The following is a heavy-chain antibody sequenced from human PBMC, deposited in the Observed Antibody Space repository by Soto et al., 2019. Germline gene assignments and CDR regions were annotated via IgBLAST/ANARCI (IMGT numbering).Heavy chain of an antibody. V-gene: IGHV3-74*01. CDR3: SGLPY. CDR1: GFTFSNYW. J-gene: IGHJ4*02. Sequence: PGGSLRLSCAASGFTFSNYWMHWVRQAPGKGLVWVSRINSDGTTINYADSVKGRFTISRDNAKNTLYLQMNSLRAEDTGVYYCSGLPYWGQGTLVTVS. CDR2: INSDGTTI. D-gene: IGHD6-19*01.